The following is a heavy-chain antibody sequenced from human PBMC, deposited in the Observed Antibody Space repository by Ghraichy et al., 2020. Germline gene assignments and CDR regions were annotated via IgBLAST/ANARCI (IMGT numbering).Heavy chain of an antibody. CDR3: ARDLFYFESSGYYASDY. J-gene: IGHJ4*02. V-gene: IGHV3-7*01. CDR1: GFTFSNSW. D-gene: IGHD3-22*01. CDR2: INQDGSAK. Sequence: GGSLRLSCEASGFTFSNSWMTWVHQAPGKGLEWVGNINQDGSAKYYMDSVRGRFTISRDNVKNSLYLQMNSLRAEDTAVYFCARDLFYFESSGYYASDYWGQGTLVTVSS.